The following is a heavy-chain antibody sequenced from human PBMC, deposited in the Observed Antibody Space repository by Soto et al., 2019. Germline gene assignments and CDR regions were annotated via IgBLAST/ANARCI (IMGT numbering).Heavy chain of an antibody. CDR2: TRNKANSDTT. CDR1: GFTLSDHY. D-gene: IGHD6-13*01. Sequence: EVQLVESGGGLVQPGGSLRLSCAASGFTLSDHYMDWVRQAPGKGLEWVGRTRNKANSDTTEYAASVKGRFTISRDDSKTSLYLQMNSLKTEDTAVYYCARSGRDSSTWSGDAFDIWGQGTMVTVSS. CDR3: ARSGRDSSTWSGDAFDI. J-gene: IGHJ3*02. V-gene: IGHV3-72*01.